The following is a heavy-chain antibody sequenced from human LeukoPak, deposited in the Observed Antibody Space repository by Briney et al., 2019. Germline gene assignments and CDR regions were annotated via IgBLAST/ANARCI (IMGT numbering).Heavy chain of an antibody. CDR3: AKDLVATIREGYDI. CDR2: ISGSGGRT. Sequence: TGGSLRLSCAVSGFSFSSYAMSWVRQAPGKGLEWVSAISGSGGRTYYAHSVKGRFTISRDSSKNTLYLQMNSLRAEDTAIYYCAKDLVATIREGYDIWGQGTMVTVSS. CDR1: GFSFSSYA. J-gene: IGHJ3*02. D-gene: IGHD5-12*01. V-gene: IGHV3-23*01.